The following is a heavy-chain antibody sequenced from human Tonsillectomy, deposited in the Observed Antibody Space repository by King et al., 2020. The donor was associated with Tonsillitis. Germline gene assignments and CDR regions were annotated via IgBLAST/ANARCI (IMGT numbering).Heavy chain of an antibody. CDR1: GFTFSSYG. CDR3: AKDSDESCSSTRCYGGGDY. V-gene: IGHV3-30*18. Sequence: VQLVESGGGVVQPGRSLRLSCAASGFTFSSYGMHWVRQAPGKGLEWVAVISYDGSNKYYADSVKGRFTISRDNSKNTLYLQMNSLRAEDTAVYYCAKDSDESCSSTRCYGGGDYWGQGTLVTVSS. J-gene: IGHJ4*02. D-gene: IGHD2-2*01. CDR2: ISYDGSNK.